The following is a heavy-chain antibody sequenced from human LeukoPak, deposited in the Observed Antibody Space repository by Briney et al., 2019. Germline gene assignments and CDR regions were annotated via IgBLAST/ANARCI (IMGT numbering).Heavy chain of an antibody. CDR1: GGSISSSSYY. Sequence: PSETLSLTCTVSGGSISSSSYYWGWIRQPPGKGLEWIGSIYYSGSTYYNPSLKSRVTVSVDTSKNQFSLKLSSVTAADTAVYYCSGSPNDAFDIWGQGTMVTVSS. V-gene: IGHV4-39*01. D-gene: IGHD1-26*01. CDR2: IYYSGST. J-gene: IGHJ3*02. CDR3: SGSPNDAFDI.